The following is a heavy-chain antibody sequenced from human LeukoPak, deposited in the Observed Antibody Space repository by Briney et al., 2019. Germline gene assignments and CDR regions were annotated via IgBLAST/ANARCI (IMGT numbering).Heavy chain of an antibody. D-gene: IGHD2-2*01. Sequence: PGGSLRLSCAASGFTFDDYAMHWVRQAPGKGLEWVSGISWNSGSIGYADSVKGRFTISRDNSKNTLYLQMNSLRAEDTAVYYCAKDFTLTADIVVVPAAVDYWGQGTLVTVSS. CDR2: ISWNSGSI. CDR1: GFTFDDYA. CDR3: AKDFTLTADIVVVPAAVDY. J-gene: IGHJ4*02. V-gene: IGHV3-9*01.